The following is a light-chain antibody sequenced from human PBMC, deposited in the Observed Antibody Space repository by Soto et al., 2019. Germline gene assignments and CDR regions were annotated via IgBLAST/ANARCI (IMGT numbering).Light chain of an antibody. V-gene: IGKV3-20*01. Sequence: DIVLTQSPGTLSLSPGERATLSCRASQSISSSYLAWYQQKPGQAPRLLIYAASSRATGIPDRFSGSGSGKDFTLTISRLEPEDFAVYYCQQYGSSPWTFGQGTKVEIK. CDR2: AAS. CDR3: QQYGSSPWT. CDR1: QSISSSY. J-gene: IGKJ1*01.